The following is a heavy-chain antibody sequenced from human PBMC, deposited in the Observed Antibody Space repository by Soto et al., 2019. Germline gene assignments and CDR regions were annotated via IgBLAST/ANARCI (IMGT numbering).Heavy chain of an antibody. J-gene: IGHJ4*02. CDR2: INHSGST. D-gene: IGHD2-8*02. CDR1: GGSFSGSY. V-gene: IGHV4-34*01. Sequence: QVQLQQWGAGLLKPSETLSLTCAVYGGSFSGSYWGGIRQPPGKGLEWIGEINHSGSTNYNPSLKSRVTISVDTSKNQFSLKLSSVTAADTAVYYCARGGRWSSGIDYWGQGTLVTVSS. CDR3: ARGGRWSSGIDY.